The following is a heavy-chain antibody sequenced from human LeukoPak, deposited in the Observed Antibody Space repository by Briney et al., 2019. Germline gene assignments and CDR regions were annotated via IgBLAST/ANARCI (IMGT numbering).Heavy chain of an antibody. CDR3: ARDQSVRLLQTSSTYFKHVFAI. CDR1: GYTFTNYG. J-gene: IGHJ3*02. CDR2: ISAYNGNT. Sequence: ASVKVSCKTSGYTFTNYGISWVRRAPGLGLEWMGWISAYNGNTNYALKVQGRVTMTTDTSTSTAYMELRSLRFDDTAVYYCARDQSVRLLQTSSTYFKHVFAIWGQGSMVTVSS. V-gene: IGHV1-18*01. D-gene: IGHD6-13*01.